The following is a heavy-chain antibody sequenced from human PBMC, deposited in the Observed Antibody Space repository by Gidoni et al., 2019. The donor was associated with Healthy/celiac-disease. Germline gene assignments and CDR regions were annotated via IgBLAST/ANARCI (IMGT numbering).Heavy chain of an antibody. CDR2: TYYRSKWYN. J-gene: IGHJ6*03. Sequence: QVQLQQSGPGLVKPSQTLSLTCAISGDSVSSTSAAWNWIRQSPSRGLEWLGRTYYRSKWYNDYAVSVKSRITINPDTSKNQFSLQLNSVTPEDTAVYYCARNSQYCSSTSCYVGYMDVWGKGTTVTVSS. CDR3: ARNSQYCSSTSCYVGYMDV. V-gene: IGHV6-1*01. D-gene: IGHD2-2*01. CDR1: GDSVSSTSAA.